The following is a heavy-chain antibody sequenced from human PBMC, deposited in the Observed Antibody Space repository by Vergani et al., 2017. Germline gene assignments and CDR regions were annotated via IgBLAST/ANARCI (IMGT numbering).Heavy chain of an antibody. CDR3: ARDTGDYVDYFDY. CDR2: IGTAGDP. CDR1: GFTFSSYD. Sequence: EVQLVESGGGLVQPGGSLRLSCAASGFTFSSYDMHWVRQATGKGLEWVSAIGTAGDPDYPGSVKGRFTISRDNAKNSLYLQMNSLRAEDTAVYYCARDTGDYVDYFDYWGQGTLVTVSS. V-gene: IGHV3-13*05. J-gene: IGHJ4*02. D-gene: IGHD4-17*01.